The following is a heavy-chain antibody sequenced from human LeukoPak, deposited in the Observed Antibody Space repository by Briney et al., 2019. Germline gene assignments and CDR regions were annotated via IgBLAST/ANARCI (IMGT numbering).Heavy chain of an antibody. CDR2: VSDTGRA. CDR3: ARGKEMTRTSGYYSFDF. J-gene: IGHJ4*02. V-gene: IGHV4-4*07. CDR1: IGSLNTYF. D-gene: IGHD3-9*01. Sequence: SETLSLTCTASIGSLNTYFWTWVRQPAGKGLEWIGRVSDTGRAYYNPSLESRVTISLDTSKNQFSLKVTSVTAADTAVYYCARGKEMTRTSGYYSFDFWGQGTLVSASS.